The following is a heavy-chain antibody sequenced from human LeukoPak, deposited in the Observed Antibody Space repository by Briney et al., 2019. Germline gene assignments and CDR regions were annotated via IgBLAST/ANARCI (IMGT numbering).Heavy chain of an antibody. CDR1: GYTFTSNY. D-gene: IGHD1-26*01. Sequence: ASVKVSCKAFGYTFTSNYMHWVRQAPGQGPEWMGVISPSGGSTTYAQKFQGRVTMTEDTSTDTAYMELSSLRSEDTAVYYCATRSWEQSIDYWGQGTLVTVSS. CDR2: ISPSGGST. CDR3: ATRSWEQSIDY. V-gene: IGHV1-46*01. J-gene: IGHJ4*02.